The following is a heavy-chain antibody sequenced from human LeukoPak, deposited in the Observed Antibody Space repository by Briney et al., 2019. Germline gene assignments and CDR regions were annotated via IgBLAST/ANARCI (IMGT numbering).Heavy chain of an antibody. CDR1: GCTFTSYG. V-gene: IGHV1-18*01. CDR3: ARGPYYYDSSGYSGSVDY. Sequence: ASVKVSCKASGCTFTSYGISWVRQAPGQGLERMGWISAYNGNTNYAQKLQGRVTMTTDTSTSTAYMELRSLRSDDTAVYYCARGPYYYDSSGYSGSVDYWGQGTLVTVSS. CDR2: ISAYNGNT. D-gene: IGHD3-22*01. J-gene: IGHJ4*02.